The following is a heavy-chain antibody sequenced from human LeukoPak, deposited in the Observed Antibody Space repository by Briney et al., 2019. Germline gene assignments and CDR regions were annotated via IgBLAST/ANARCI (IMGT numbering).Heavy chain of an antibody. Sequence: GASVKVSCKASGYTFTSYDINWVRQATGQGLEWMGWMKPNSGNTGYAQKFQGRVTMTRNTSISTAYMELSSLRSEDTAVYYCARGRDCSGGSCYSGTDYYYGMDVWGQGTTVTVSS. V-gene: IGHV1-8*01. J-gene: IGHJ6*02. CDR1: GYTFTSYD. D-gene: IGHD2-15*01. CDR3: ARGRDCSGGSCYSGTDYYYGMDV. CDR2: MKPNSGNT.